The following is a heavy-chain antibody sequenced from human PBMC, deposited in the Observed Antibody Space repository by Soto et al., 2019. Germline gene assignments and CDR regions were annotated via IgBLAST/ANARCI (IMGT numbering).Heavy chain of an antibody. Sequence: ASVKVSCKASGYTFTSYYMHWVRQAPGQGLEWMGIINPSGGSTSYAQKFQGRVTMTRDTSTSTVYMELSSLRSEETAVYYCARAGGSSSGYYYYGMDVWGQGTTVTVSS. J-gene: IGHJ6*02. CDR1: GYTFTSYY. CDR3: ARAGGSSSGYYYYGMDV. CDR2: INPSGGST. V-gene: IGHV1-46*01. D-gene: IGHD6-6*01.